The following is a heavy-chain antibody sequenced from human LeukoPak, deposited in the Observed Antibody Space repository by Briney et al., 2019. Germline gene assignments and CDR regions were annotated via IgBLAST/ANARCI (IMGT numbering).Heavy chain of an antibody. Sequence: GGSLRLSCAASGFTFSSYAMHWVRQAPGKGLEWVAVISYDGSNKYYADSVKGRFTISRDNSKNALYVQMNSLRPEDTAVYYCAKGVAAAGRAYYFDYWGQGTLVTVSS. CDR2: ISYDGSNK. CDR1: GFTFSSYA. V-gene: IGHV3-30-3*01. CDR3: AKGVAAAGRAYYFDY. J-gene: IGHJ4*02. D-gene: IGHD6-13*01.